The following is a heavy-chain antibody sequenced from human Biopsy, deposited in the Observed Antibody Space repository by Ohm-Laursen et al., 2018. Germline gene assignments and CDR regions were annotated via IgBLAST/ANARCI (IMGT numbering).Heavy chain of an antibody. CDR2: FRVEDRT. CDR1: GFSICNYF. D-gene: IGHD1-26*01. CDR3: ALGGGSYVNFDY. J-gene: IGHJ4*02. Sequence: TLSLTCAVFGFSICNYFWIRIRPRPGKGLVWIGYFRVEDRTSYNSSLKSRVTISADTSKNQYSLRLSSVTAADTAVYYCALGGGSYVNFDYWGQGTLVTVSS. V-gene: IGHV4-59*13.